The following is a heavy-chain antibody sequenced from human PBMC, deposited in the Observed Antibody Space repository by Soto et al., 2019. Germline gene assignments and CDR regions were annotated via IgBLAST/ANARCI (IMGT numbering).Heavy chain of an antibody. V-gene: IGHV3-33*01. CDR2: IWYDGSNK. J-gene: IGHJ4*02. Sequence: GGSLRLSCAASGFTFSSYGMHWVRQAPGKGLGWVAVIWYDGSNKYYADSVKGRFTISRDNSKNTLYLQMDSLRAEDTAVYYCARDPPSRDSSGWYYFDYWGQGTLVTVSS. CDR1: GFTFSSYG. CDR3: ARDPPSRDSSGWYYFDY. D-gene: IGHD6-19*01.